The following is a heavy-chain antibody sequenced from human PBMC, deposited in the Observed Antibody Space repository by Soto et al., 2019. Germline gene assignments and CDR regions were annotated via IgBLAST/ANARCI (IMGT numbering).Heavy chain of an antibody. D-gene: IGHD5-12*01. CDR2: INAGHGNT. CDR3: ARAISGYVT. J-gene: IGHJ5*02. Sequence: ASVKVSCKASGYTFTSYAMHWVRQAPGQRLEWMGWINAGHGNTKYAQKLQGRVTITTDTSTSTAYMELSSLRSEDTAIYYCARAISGYVTWGQGTLVTVSS. CDR1: GYTFTSYA. V-gene: IGHV1-3*01.